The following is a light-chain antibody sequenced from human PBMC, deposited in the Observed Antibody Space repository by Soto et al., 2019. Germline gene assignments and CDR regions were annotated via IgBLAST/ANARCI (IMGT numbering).Light chain of an antibody. CDR3: QQYGSSPLT. CDR1: QSVSSY. Sequence: EIVLTQSPATLSLSPGERATLSCRASQSVSSYLAWYQQKPGQAPRLLIYDASNRATGIPARFSGSGSGTDFTLTISSLEPEDFAVSSCQQYGSSPLTFGGGTKVEIK. V-gene: IGKV3-11*01. CDR2: DAS. J-gene: IGKJ4*01.